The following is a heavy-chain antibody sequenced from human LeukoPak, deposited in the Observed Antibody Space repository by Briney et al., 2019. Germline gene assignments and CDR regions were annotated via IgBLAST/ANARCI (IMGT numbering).Heavy chain of an antibody. CDR2: IYYTGST. D-gene: IGHD4-23*01. Sequence: SETLSLTCTVSGGSISSSRYYWGWIRQPPGKGLEWLGSIYYTGSTYYNPSLKSRVTMSVDTSKNQFSLKLSSVTAADTAVYYCARGRYGGNSDFDYWGQGTLVTVSS. CDR1: GGSISSSRYY. CDR3: ARGRYGGNSDFDY. V-gene: IGHV4-39*07. J-gene: IGHJ4*02.